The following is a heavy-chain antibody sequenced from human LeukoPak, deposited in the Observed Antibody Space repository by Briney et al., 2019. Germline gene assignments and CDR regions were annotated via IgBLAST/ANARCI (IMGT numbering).Heavy chain of an antibody. J-gene: IGHJ4*02. V-gene: IGHV4-59*08. Sequence: SETLSLTCTVSGGYISGYYWSWVRQPPGKGPEYIGYIHYTGSTNYNPSLKSRVTISVDTSKNRFSLKLSSVTAADTAVYYCARHVPGRDTAMLTDYWGQGALVTVSS. CDR1: GGYISGYY. D-gene: IGHD5-18*01. CDR2: IHYTGST. CDR3: ARHVPGRDTAMLTDY.